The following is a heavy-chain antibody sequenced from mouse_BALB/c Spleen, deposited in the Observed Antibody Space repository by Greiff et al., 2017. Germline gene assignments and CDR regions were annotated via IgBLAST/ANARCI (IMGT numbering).Heavy chain of an antibody. Sequence: EVQLVESGGGLVKPGGSLKLSCAASGFTFSDYYMYWVRQTPEKRLEWVATISDGGSYTYYPDSVKGRFTISRDNAKNNLYLQMSSLKSEDTAMYDCARDLDYYGYGAYWGQGTLVTGSA. V-gene: IGHV5-4*02. CDR3: ARDLDYYGYGAY. CDR2: ISDGGSYT. CDR1: GFTFSDYY. J-gene: IGHJ3*01. D-gene: IGHD1-2*01.